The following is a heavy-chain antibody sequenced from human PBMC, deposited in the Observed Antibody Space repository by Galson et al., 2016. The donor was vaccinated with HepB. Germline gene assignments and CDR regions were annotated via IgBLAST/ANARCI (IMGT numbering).Heavy chain of an antibody. V-gene: IGHV1-3*01. CDR1: GSTLSNYI. CDR3: AMRSDYGGFDY. D-gene: IGHD4-17*01. J-gene: IGHJ4*02. Sequence: SVKVSCKASGSTLSNYIIHWLRQAPGRGPEWMGWIDAADDHSKYSQSFQGRVTLTRDTSATTAYMEVSSLRSEDTAVYYCAMRSDYGGFDYWGLGTLVIVSS. CDR2: IDAADDHS.